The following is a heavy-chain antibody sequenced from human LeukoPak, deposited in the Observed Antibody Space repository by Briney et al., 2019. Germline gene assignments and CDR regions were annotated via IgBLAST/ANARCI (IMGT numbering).Heavy chain of an antibody. D-gene: IGHD3-10*01. CDR1: GGSISSSNW. V-gene: IGHV4-4*02. J-gene: IGHJ5*02. CDR2: IHHSGST. CDR3: ARSTIVRGVTRGYNWFDP. Sequence: SGTLSLTCAISGGSISSSNWWSWVRQPPGKGLEWIGEIHHSGSTNYNPSLKSRVTISVDKSKNQFSLKLSSVTAADTAVYYCARSTIVRGVTRGYNWFDPWGQGTLVTVSS.